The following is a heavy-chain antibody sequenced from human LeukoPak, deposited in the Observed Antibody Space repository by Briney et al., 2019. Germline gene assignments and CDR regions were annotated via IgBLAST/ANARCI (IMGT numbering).Heavy chain of an antibody. CDR3: ASLTRVGSSSSYNWFDP. CDR1: GYTFTTYG. CDR2: ITAHSGST. V-gene: IGHV1-18*01. Sequence: ASVKVSCKASGYTFTTYGISWVRQAPGQGLEWMGWITAHSGSTLFAQNLQGRVTLTTDTSTSTAYLEVRSLRSDDTAVYYCASLTRVGSSSSYNWFDPWGQGTLVTVSS. J-gene: IGHJ5*02. D-gene: IGHD6-6*01.